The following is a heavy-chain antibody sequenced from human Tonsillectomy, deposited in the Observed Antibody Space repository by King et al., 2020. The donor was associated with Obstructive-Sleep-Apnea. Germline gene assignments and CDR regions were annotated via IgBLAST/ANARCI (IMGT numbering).Heavy chain of an antibody. CDR1: GFTFSTYG. Sequence: VQLVESGGGVVQPGRSLRLSCEASGFTFSTYGMHWVRQAPGKGLEWVAVISYDGRNKYYADSVKGRFTISRDNSKNTLYLQMNTLRAEDTAVYYCAKDVVIKVYYSGMDVWGQGTTVTVSS. D-gene: IGHD2-21*01. CDR2: ISYDGRNK. V-gene: IGHV3-30*18. CDR3: AKDVVIKVYYSGMDV. J-gene: IGHJ6*02.